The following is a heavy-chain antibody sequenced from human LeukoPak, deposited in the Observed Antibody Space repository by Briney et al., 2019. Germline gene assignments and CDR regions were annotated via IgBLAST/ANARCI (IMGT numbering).Heavy chain of an antibody. D-gene: IGHD2-2*02. CDR3: ARSGCSSTSCYTGFDY. V-gene: IGHV5-51*01. J-gene: IGHJ4*02. CDR2: IYPGDSDT. CDR1: GYSLTSYW. Sequence: GESLKISCKGSGYSLTSYWIGWVRQMPGKGLEWMGIIYPGDSDTRYSPSFQGQVTISADKSISTAYLQWSSLKASDTAMYYCARSGCSSTSCYTGFDYWGQGTLVTVSS.